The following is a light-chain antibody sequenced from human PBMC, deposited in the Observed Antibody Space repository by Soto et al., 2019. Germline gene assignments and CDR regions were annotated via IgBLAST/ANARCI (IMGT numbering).Light chain of an antibody. Sequence: DVGMTQSPLSLPVTLGQSASISCRSSEYLIHNDGNTYLSWFHQRPDQSPRRLIYMVSTRDSGVPERLSGSGSVTDFTLKITRVAAEDVGVYYCMQGTHWPRTFGGGTTVEIK. V-gene: IGKV2-30*02. CDR3: MQGTHWPRT. CDR1: EYLIHNDGNTY. CDR2: MVS. J-gene: IGKJ4*01.